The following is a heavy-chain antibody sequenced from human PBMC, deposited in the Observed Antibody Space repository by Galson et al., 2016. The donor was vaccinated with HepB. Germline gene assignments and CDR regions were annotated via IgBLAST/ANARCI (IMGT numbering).Heavy chain of an antibody. CDR1: GYTFTDYY. CDR3: VVYYITAGTLRVEF. Sequence: SVKVSCKASGYTFTDYYIHWVRQVPGQRPEWIGWINPNGGGTHYTEKLRDRIKLTRATSKSTVYMELSRLTCDDTAVFYRVVYYITAGTLRVEFWGQGTLVTVSS. V-gene: IGHV1-2*02. D-gene: IGHD2-8*01. CDR2: INPNGGGT. J-gene: IGHJ4*02.